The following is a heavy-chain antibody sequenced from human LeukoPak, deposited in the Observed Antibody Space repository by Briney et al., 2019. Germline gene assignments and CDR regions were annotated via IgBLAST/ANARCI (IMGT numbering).Heavy chain of an antibody. CDR3: ARESGYCSSTSCYMNAFDI. Sequence: PSETLSLTCTVSGGSISSYYWSWIREPPGKGLEWIGYIYYSGSTNYNPSLKSRVTISVDTSKNQFSLKLSSVTAADTAVYYCARESGYCSSTSCYMNAFDIWGQGTMVTVSS. J-gene: IGHJ3*02. D-gene: IGHD2-2*02. V-gene: IGHV4-59*01. CDR2: IYYSGST. CDR1: GGSISSYY.